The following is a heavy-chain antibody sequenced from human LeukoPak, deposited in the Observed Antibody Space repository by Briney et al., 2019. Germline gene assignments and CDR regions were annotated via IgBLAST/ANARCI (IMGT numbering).Heavy chain of an antibody. D-gene: IGHD1-26*01. CDR2: ISSSSSYI. J-gene: IGHJ4*02. V-gene: IGHV3-21*01. CDR3: ARGREWELPEVDY. CDR1: GFTFSGYY. Sequence: PGGSLRLSCAASGFTFSGYYMSWVRQAPGKGLEWVSSISSSSSYIYYADSVKGRFTISRDNAKNSLYLQMNSLRAEDTAVYYCARGREWELPEVDYWGQGTLVTVSS.